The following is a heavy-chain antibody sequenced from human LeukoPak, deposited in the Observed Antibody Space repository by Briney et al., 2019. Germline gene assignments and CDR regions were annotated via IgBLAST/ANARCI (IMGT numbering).Heavy chain of an antibody. CDR2: ISHDGSSK. D-gene: IGHD3-10*01. CDR3: ARGLYGAGSFYVY. J-gene: IGHJ4*02. Sequence: GGSLRLSCAASGFTFSSYGMHWVRQAPGKGLEWVAVISHDGSSKYYADSVKGRFTISRDNSKNTVYLQVNSLRAEDRAVYYCARGLYGAGSFYVYWGQGTLVTVSS. V-gene: IGHV3-30*03. CDR1: GFTFSSYG.